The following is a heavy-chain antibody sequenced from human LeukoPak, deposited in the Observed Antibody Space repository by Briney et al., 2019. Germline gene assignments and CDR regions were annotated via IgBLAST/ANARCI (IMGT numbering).Heavy chain of an antibody. V-gene: IGHV4-34*01. J-gene: IGHJ3*02. CDR1: DESFSGYY. CDR3: ARGNRPYGEHEAFDI. CDR2: IDHSGST. Sequence: KASETLSLTCAVYDESFSGYYCSWIRQPPRKGLEWLGEIDHSGSTNYNPSLQSRVTISVDTSKNQFSLKVSSVSAADTAVYYCARGNRPYGEHEAFDIWGHGTTVTVSP. D-gene: IGHD3-10*01.